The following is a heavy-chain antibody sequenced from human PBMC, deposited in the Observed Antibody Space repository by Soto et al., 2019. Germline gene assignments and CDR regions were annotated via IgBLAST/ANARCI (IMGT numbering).Heavy chain of an antibody. J-gene: IGHJ5*02. D-gene: IGHD2-2*01. CDR3: ARARRYCRSTSCHTSNRFDP. V-gene: IGHV4-30-4*01. Sequence: QVQLQESGPGLVKPSQTLSLTCTVSGGSISSGDYYWSWIRQPPGKGLEWIGYIYYSGSTYYNPSLKSRVTISVDTSKNQFSLKLSSVTAADTAVYYCARARRYCRSTSCHTSNRFDPWGQGTLVTVSS. CDR2: IYYSGST. CDR1: GGSISSGDYY.